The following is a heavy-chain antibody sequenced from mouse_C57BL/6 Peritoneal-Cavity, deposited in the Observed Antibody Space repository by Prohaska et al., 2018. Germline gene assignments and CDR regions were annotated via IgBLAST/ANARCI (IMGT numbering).Heavy chain of an antibody. V-gene: IGHV1-26*01. J-gene: IGHJ2*01. CDR2: INPNNGGT. Sequence: HGKSLEWIGDINPNNGGTSYNQKFKGKATLTVDKSSSTAYMELRSLTSEDSAVYYCARALRRGYYFDYWGQGTTLTVSS. D-gene: IGHD2-12*01. CDR3: ARALRRGYYFDY.